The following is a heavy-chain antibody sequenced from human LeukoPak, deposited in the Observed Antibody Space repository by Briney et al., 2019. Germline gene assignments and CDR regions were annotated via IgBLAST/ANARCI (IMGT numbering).Heavy chain of an antibody. CDR2: IYYSGST. D-gene: IGHD3-22*01. CDR1: GGSISSYY. J-gene: IGHJ4*02. CDR3: ARVGYYYDSRALDY. V-gene: IGHV4-59*01. Sequence: SETLSLTCTVSGGSISSYYWSWIRQPPGRGLEWIGYIYYSGSTNYNPSLKSRVTISVDTSKNQFSLKLSSVTAADTAVYYCARVGYYYDSRALDYWGQGTPVTVSS.